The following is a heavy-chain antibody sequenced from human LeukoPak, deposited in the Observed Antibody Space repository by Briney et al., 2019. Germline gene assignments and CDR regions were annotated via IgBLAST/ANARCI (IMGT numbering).Heavy chain of an antibody. CDR3: ARGLRNAFDI. Sequence: GGSLRLSCAASGFTFSSYAMSWVRQAPGKGLQWVSAISGSGGSTYYADSVKGRFTISRDNAKNSLYLQMNSLRAEDTAVYYCARGLRNAFDIWGQGTMVTVSS. V-gene: IGHV3-23*01. J-gene: IGHJ3*02. CDR1: GFTFSSYA. D-gene: IGHD3-10*01. CDR2: ISGSGGST.